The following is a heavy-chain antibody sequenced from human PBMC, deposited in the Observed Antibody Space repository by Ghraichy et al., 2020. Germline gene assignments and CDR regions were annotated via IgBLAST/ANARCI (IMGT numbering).Heavy chain of an antibody. CDR1: GFTFRFYG. V-gene: IGHV3-33*01. D-gene: IGHD6-19*01. CDR3: ARDRVSKGYNSGWFQAYYYYDMDV. CDR2: IKYDGTNK. J-gene: IGHJ6*02. Sequence: LSLTCAASGFTFRFYGMHWVRQAPGKGLEWVAVIKYDGTNKYYSDSVKGRFTISRDNSKNTLYLQMNSLRAEDTAMYYCARDRVSKGYNSGWFQAYYYYDMDVWGQGTTVTVSS.